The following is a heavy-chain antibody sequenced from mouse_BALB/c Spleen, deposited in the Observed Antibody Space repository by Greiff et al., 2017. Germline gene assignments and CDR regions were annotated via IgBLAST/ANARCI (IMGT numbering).Heavy chain of an antibody. D-gene: IGHD1-1*02. V-gene: IGHV3-2*02. J-gene: IGHJ2*01. CDR3: ARSGGNYGY. CDR2: ISYSGST. CDR1: GYSITSDYA. Sequence: DVQLQESGPGLVKPSQSLSLTCTVTGYSITSDYAWNWIRQLPGNKLEWMGYISYSGSTSYNPSLKSRISITRDTSKNQFFLQLNAVTTEDTATYYCARSGGNYGYWGQGTTLTVSS.